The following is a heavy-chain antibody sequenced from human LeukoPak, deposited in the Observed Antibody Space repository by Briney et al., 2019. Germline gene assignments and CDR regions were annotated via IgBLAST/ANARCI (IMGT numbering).Heavy chain of an antibody. V-gene: IGHV1-18*04. D-gene: IGHD6-13*01. CDR3: ARARSSSWYNWFDP. J-gene: IGHJ5*02. CDR2: ISAYNGNT. Sequence: ASVKVSCKASGYTSTSYGISWVRQAPGQGLEWMRWISAYNGNTNYAQKLQGRVTMTTDTSTSTAYMELRSLRSDDTAVYYCARARSSSWYNWFDPWGQGTLVTVSS. CDR1: GYTSTSYG.